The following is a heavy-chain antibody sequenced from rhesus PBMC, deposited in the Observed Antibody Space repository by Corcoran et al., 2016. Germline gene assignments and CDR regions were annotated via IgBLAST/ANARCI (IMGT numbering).Heavy chain of an antibody. CDR1: GYTFTDYY. CDR2: INPYNVNT. D-gene: IGHD2-15*01. Sequence: QVQLVQSGAEVKKPGSSVKVSCKASGYTFTDYYMHWVRQAPRQGLEWMGWINPYNVNTKSAQKVQGRVTRTRDTSTSTAYMELSSLRSEDTAVYYCARLRYCSSTYCSEFDLWGPGTPITISS. V-gene: IGHV1S2*01. J-gene: IGHJ2*01. CDR3: ARLRYCSSTYCSEFDL.